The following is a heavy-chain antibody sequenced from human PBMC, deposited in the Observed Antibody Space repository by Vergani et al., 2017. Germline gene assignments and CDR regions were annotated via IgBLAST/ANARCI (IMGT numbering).Heavy chain of an antibody. CDR2: IQFDGSNQ. J-gene: IGHJ4*02. D-gene: IGHD3-16*01. V-gene: IGHV3-30*02. CDR3: AKHFRGWGIDY. Sequence: QVQLVESGGGVVQRGGYLRLSCATSGFTLSNYDMQWIRQGPGKGLEFVAFIQFDGSNQYYADSVKGRFTLSRDFSKNTLYLQMNSRRTDDTATYYCAKHFRGWGIDYWGQGTQVIVSS. CDR1: GFTLSNYD.